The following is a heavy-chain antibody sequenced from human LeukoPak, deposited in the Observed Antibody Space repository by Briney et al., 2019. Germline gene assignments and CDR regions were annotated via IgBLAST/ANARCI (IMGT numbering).Heavy chain of an antibody. CDR3: ARVSSGSLYDAFDI. CDR1: GFTFSSYA. CDR2: ISGSGGST. Sequence: GGSLRLSCAASGFTFSSYAMSWVRQAPGKGLEWVSSISGSGGSTYYAESVRGRFTISRDNSKNTLYLQMNSLRAEDTAVYYCARVSSGSLYDAFDIWGQGTMVTVSS. V-gene: IGHV3-23*01. J-gene: IGHJ3*02. D-gene: IGHD1-26*01.